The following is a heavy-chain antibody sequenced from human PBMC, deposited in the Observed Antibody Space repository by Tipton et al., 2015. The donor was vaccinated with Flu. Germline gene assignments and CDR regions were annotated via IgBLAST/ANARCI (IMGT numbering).Heavy chain of an antibody. V-gene: IGHV4-4*07. CDR3: ARLPRHYGDYPLAY. J-gene: IGHJ4*01. CDR2: IFATGTA. Sequence: GEALGTHYWTWFRQPAGERLEWIGRIFATGTAIYNPSLRSRVTMSVDTSKNQFSLNLTSVTAADTAVYYCARLPRHYGDYPLAYCGPGIMVTVSS. D-gene: IGHD4-17*01. CDR1: GEALGTHY.